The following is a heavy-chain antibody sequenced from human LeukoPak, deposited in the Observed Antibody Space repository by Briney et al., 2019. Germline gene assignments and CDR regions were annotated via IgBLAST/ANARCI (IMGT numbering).Heavy chain of an antibody. CDR2: IIPIFGTA. CDR3: ARTPHFRDGYNSFDY. V-gene: IGHV1-69*13. D-gene: IGHD5-24*01. CDR1: GGTFSSYA. Sequence: SVEVSCKASGGTFSSYAISWVRQAPGQGLEWMGGIIPIFGTANYAQKFQGRVTITADESTSTAYMELSSLRSEDTAVYYCARTPHFRDGYNSFDYWGQGTLVTVSS. J-gene: IGHJ4*02.